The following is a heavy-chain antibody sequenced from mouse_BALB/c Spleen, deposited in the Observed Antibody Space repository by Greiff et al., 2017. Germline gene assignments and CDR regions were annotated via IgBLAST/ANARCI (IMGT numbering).Heavy chain of an antibody. D-gene: IGHD1-1*01. CDR2: ISSGGGST. CDR1: GFAFSSYD. CDR3: ARHGSSFSYWYFDV. J-gene: IGHJ1*01. V-gene: IGHV5-12-1*01. Sequence: EVMLVESGGGLVKPGGSLKLSCAASGFAFSSYDMSWVRQTPEKRLEWVAYISSGGGSTYYPDTVKGRFTISRDNAKNTLYLQMSSLKSEDTAMYYCARHGSSFSYWYFDVWGAGTTVTVSS.